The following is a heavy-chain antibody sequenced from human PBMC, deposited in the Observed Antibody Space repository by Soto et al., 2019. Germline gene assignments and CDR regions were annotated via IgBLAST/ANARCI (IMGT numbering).Heavy chain of an antibody. CDR3: ARGIAVADTWWYDP. CDR2: ISSSSTYI. Sequence: EVKLVESGGGLVKPGGSLRLSCAASGFTFSTYSMNWVRRAPGKGLAWVSSISSSSTYIYYADSVKGRFTISRDNAKNSLYLQMNSLRGEDTAVYYCARGIAVADTWWYDPWGQGTLVTVSS. J-gene: IGHJ5*02. D-gene: IGHD6-19*01. V-gene: IGHV3-21*01. CDR1: GFTFSTYS.